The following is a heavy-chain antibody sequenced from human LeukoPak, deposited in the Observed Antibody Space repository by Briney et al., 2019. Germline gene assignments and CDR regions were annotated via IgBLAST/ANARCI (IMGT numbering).Heavy chain of an antibody. J-gene: IGHJ4*02. CDR3: GKGRVSE. V-gene: IGHV3-23*01. Sequence: GGSLRLSCAASGFPFNTQDMRWVRQTPGKGLGWVSSIHADGVGTFYADSVRGRFTISRDNSKNTLDLQMNSLRVEDTAVYYCGKGRVSEWGQGTLVTVSS. D-gene: IGHD6-19*01. CDR1: GFPFNTQD. CDR2: IHADGVGT.